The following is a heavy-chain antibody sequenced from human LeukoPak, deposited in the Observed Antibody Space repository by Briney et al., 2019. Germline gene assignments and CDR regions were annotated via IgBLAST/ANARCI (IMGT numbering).Heavy chain of an antibody. CDR1: GFTFSSYA. D-gene: IGHD5-12*01. CDR2: ISGSGGST. J-gene: IGHJ4*02. V-gene: IGHV3-23*01. CDR3: AKAPKRGYSGYDPLGPFDY. Sequence: PRGSLRLSCAASGFTFSSYAMSWVRQAPGKGLEWVSAISGSGGSTYYADSVKGRFTISRDNSKNTLYLQMNSLRAEDTAVYYCAKAPKRGYSGYDPLGPFDYWGQGTLVTVSS.